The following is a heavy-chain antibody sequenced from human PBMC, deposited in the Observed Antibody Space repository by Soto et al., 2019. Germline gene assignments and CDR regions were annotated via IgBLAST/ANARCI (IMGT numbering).Heavy chain of an antibody. CDR2: IWYDGSNK. CDR3: ARDLSSSCGQQDHYYYYYGMDV. CDR1: GFTFSSYG. V-gene: IGHV3-33*01. D-gene: IGHD2-2*01. Sequence: QVQLVESGGGVVQPGRSLRLSCAASGFTFSSYGMHWVRQAPGKGLEWVAVIWYDGSNKYYADSVKGRFTISRDNSKNALYLQMNSLRAEDTAGYYCARDLSSSCGQQDHYYYYYGMDVWGQGTTVSVYS. J-gene: IGHJ6*02.